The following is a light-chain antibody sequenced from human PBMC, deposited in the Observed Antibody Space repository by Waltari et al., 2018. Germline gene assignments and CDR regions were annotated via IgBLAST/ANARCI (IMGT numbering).Light chain of an antibody. J-gene: IGLJ3*02. CDR2: EVN. Sequence: QSALTQPASVSGSPGQSITISCTGTSSDIGYYNLVSWYQQDPGKAPKVIIYEVNKRPSGVLNRCSGSKSGNTASLTISGLQAEDEAVYYCCSYIGDSAWVFGGGTKVTVL. CDR3: CSYIGDSAWV. V-gene: IGLV2-23*02. CDR1: SSDIGYYNL.